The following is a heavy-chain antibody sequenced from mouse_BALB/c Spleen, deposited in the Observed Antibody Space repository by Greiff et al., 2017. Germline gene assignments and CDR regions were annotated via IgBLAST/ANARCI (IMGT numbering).Heavy chain of an antibody. Sequence: EVHLVESGPSLVKPSQTLSLTCSVTGDSITSGYWNWIRKFPGNKLEYMGYISYSGSTYYNPSLKSRISITRDTSKNQYYLQLNSVTTEDTATYYCARITTVVARGFAYWGQGTLVTVSA. J-gene: IGHJ3*01. D-gene: IGHD1-1*01. V-gene: IGHV3-8*02. CDR1: GDSITSGY. CDR2: ISYSGST. CDR3: ARITTVVARGFAY.